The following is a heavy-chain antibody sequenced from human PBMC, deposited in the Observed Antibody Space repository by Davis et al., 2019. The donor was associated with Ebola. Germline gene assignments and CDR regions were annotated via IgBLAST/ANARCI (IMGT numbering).Heavy chain of an antibody. D-gene: IGHD3-16*01. CDR3: VRFGRGAY. CDR1: DGSISSHY. V-gene: IGHV4-59*11. Sequence: PGGSLRLSCSFSDGSISSHYWNWIRQPPGKGLEWVGIIYDSGRTNYNPSLKSRVTISADTSKNQFSLNLRSVTAADTAVYYCVRFGRGAYWGQGTLDTVSS. J-gene: IGHJ4*02. CDR2: IYDSGRT.